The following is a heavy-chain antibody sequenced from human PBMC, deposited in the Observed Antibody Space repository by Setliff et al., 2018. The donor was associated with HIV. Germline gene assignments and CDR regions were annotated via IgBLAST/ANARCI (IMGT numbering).Heavy chain of an antibody. Sequence: SETLSLTCSVSGASISNYYWSWIRQSPGNGLEWIGWIYDSGATNYNPSLKSRVTISVDTSKNQFSLKLRSVTAADTAVYYCARQGPYTHYMDVWGKGTTVTVSS. CDR1: GASISNYY. CDR3: ARQGPYTHYMDV. J-gene: IGHJ6*03. CDR2: IYDSGAT. V-gene: IGHV4-59*08. D-gene: IGHD3-16*01.